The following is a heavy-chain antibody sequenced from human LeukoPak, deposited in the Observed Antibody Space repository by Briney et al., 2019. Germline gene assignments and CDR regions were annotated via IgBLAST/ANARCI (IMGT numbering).Heavy chain of an antibody. J-gene: IGHJ6*03. D-gene: IGHD3-16*01. Sequence: SETLSLTCAVYGGSFSGYYWSWIRQPPGKGLEWVGEINHSGGTKYNPSLKSRVTISVDTSKNQFSLKLSSVTAADTAMYYCARVKDPGGYYYYYYMDVWGKGTTVTVSS. CDR2: INHSGGT. CDR3: ARVKDPGGYYYYYYMDV. CDR1: GGSFSGYY. V-gene: IGHV4-34*01.